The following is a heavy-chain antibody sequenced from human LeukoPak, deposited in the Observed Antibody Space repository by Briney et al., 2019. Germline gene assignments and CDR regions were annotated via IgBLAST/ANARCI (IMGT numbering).Heavy chain of an antibody. CDR1: GFTFDDYG. V-gene: IGHV3-20*04. D-gene: IGHD4-17*01. J-gene: IGHJ4*02. CDR2: INWNGGST. CDR3: ARWGDYANRYYFDY. Sequence: GGSLRLSCAASGFTFDDYGMSWVRQAPGKGLEWVSGINWNGGSTGYADSVKGRFTISRDNAKNSLYLQMNSLRAEGTALYYCARWGDYANRYYFDYWGQGTLVTVSS.